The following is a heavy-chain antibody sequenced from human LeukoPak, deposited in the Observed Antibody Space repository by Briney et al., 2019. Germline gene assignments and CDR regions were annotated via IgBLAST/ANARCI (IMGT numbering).Heavy chain of an antibody. J-gene: IGHJ4*02. CDR1: GYSFTSYW. Sequence: GESLKISCKGSGYSFTSYWISWVRQMPGKDLEWMGKIDPSDSYTNYSPSFPGHVTISADRSISTAYLQWSSLKASDTAMYYCARLRYGVDYWGQGTLVTVSS. CDR2: IDPSDSYT. CDR3: ARLRYGVDY. V-gene: IGHV5-10-1*01. D-gene: IGHD5-18*01.